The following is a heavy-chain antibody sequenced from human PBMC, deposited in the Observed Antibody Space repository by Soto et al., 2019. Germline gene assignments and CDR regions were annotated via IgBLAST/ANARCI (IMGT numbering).Heavy chain of an antibody. D-gene: IGHD1-26*01. CDR3: AKEGPGGGRHFYYAMDV. V-gene: IGHV3-30*02. CDR1: GFVFSDYG. Sequence: GGALGLSSAESGFVFSDYGMHWVRQAPGKGLEWVALITNDGNNEYYRESVKGRFSISRGRSTNTVDLLMNSLRPEDTGVYYCAKEGPGGGRHFYYAMDVWGQGTTVTVPS. J-gene: IGHJ6*02. CDR2: ITNDGNNE.